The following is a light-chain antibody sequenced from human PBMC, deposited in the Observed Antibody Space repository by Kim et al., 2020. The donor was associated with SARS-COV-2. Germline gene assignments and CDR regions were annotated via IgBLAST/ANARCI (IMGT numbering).Light chain of an antibody. V-gene: IGLV3-19*01. CDR2: GKN. CDR1: SLRSYY. CDR3: NSRDSNGNVV. J-gene: IGLJ2*01. Sequence: SSELTQDPAVSVALGQTVRITCQGDSLRSYYATWYQQKPGQAPILVIYGKNNRPSGIPDRFSGSSSGNTASLTITGTPAGDEADYYCNSRDSNGNVVFGG.